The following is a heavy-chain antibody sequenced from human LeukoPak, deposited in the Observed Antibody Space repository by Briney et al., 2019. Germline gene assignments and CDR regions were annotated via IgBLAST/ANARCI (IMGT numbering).Heavy chain of an antibody. CDR3: AKVGDVLLWFGESSPIDY. CDR1: GFTFSSSA. V-gene: IGHV3-23*01. CDR2: ISASGGST. D-gene: IGHD3-10*01. Sequence: GGSLRLSCAASGFTFSSSAMSWVRQVPGKGLEWVSGISASGGSTYYADSVRGRFTISRDNSKNTLYVQMNSLRDEDTAVYYCAKVGDVLLWFGESSPIDYWGQGTLVTVSS. J-gene: IGHJ4*02.